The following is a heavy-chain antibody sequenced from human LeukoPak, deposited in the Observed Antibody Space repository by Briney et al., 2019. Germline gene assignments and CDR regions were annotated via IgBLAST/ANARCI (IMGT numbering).Heavy chain of an antibody. J-gene: IGHJ4*02. V-gene: IGHV4-4*07. Sequence: SETLSLTCTVFGGSISSYYWSWIRQPAGKGLEWIGRIYNSGTTNYNPSLKSRVTMSVDTSKNHLSLKLSSVTAADTAVYYCARKYSGSYWTGYYFDYWGQGTLVTVSS. D-gene: IGHD1-26*01. CDR3: ARKYSGSYWTGYYFDY. CDR1: GGSISSYY. CDR2: IYNSGTT.